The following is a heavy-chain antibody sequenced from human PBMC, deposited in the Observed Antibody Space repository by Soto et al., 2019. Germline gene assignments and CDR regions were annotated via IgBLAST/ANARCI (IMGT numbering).Heavy chain of an antibody. CDR2: MNPNTGNS. CDR1: GYTFTSYD. V-gene: IGHV1-8*01. CDR3: ARGEKIAVAGKLSVFDI. Sequence: GASVKVSCKASGYTFTSYDIYWVRQATGQGLEWMGWMNPNTGNSGYAQKFQGRVTMTSDTSISTAHMELSSLRSEDTAVYYCARGEKIAVAGKLSVFDIWGQGTMVTVSS. J-gene: IGHJ3*02. D-gene: IGHD6-19*01.